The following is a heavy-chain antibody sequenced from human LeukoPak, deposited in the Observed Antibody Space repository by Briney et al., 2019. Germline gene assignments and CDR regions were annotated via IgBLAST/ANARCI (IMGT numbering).Heavy chain of an antibody. CDR1: GFTFSSYA. V-gene: IGHV3-23*01. CDR2: ISTSGDFT. D-gene: IGHD2-15*01. J-gene: IGHJ6*02. CDR3: AGCSGGSCYSRGKYGVDV. Sequence: SGGSLRLSCATSGFTFSSYAMNWVRPAPGKGLECVSFISTSGDFTYYAASVKGRFTVSRDNSKNTLYLQMNSLGADDTAVYYCAGCSGGSCYSRGKYGVDVWGQGTTVIVSS.